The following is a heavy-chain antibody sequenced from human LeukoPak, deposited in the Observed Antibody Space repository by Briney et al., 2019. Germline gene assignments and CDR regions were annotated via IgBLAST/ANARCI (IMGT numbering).Heavy chain of an antibody. CDR1: GGSISSFY. V-gene: IGHV4-4*07. Sequence: KPSETLSLTCTVSGGSISSFYWSWIRQPAGKGLEWIGRIYSSGNTNYNPSLKSRVTMSVDTSKNQFSLKLSSVTAADTAVYYCAEGASGYNYGNDAFDIWGQGTMVTVSS. D-gene: IGHD5-18*01. CDR2: IYSSGNT. J-gene: IGHJ3*02. CDR3: AEGASGYNYGNDAFDI.